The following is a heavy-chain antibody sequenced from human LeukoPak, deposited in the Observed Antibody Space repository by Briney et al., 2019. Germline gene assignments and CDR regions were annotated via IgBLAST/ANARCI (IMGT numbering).Heavy chain of an antibody. CDR2: ISDSGGST. CDR1: GITLSNYG. CDR3: AKRGVVIRVILVGFHKEAYYFES. Sequence: GGSLRLSCAVSGITLSNYGMSWVRQAPGKGLEWVAGISDSGGSTKYADSVKGRFTIARDNRKNTLYLQMNSLRAEVTVVYFCAKRGVVIRVILVGFHKEAYYFESWGQGALVTVSS. J-gene: IGHJ4*02. V-gene: IGHV3-23*01. D-gene: IGHD3/OR15-3a*01.